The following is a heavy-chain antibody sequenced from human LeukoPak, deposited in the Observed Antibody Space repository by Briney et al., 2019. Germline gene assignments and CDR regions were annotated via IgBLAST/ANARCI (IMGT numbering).Heavy chain of an antibody. CDR1: GFSFDDYG. D-gene: IGHD3-3*01. J-gene: IGHJ6*03. Sequence: GGSLRLSCAASGFSFDDYGMSWVRQAPGKGLEWVSGINWNGGSTGYADSVKGRFTISRDNAKNSLSLQMNSLRVEDTALYYCARGGISIFGVVIYMDVWGKGTTVTVSS. CDR2: INWNGGST. V-gene: IGHV3-20*04. CDR3: ARGGISIFGVVIYMDV.